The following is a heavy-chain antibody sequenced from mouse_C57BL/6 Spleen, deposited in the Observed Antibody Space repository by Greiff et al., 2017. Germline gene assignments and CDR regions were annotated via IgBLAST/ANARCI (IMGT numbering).Heavy chain of an antibody. D-gene: IGHD2-5*01. J-gene: IGHJ3*01. CDR3: ARRDSNYVFAY. CDR2: LDPGDGDT. V-gene: IGHV1-80*01. Sequence: QVQLQQSGAELVKPGASGKISGKASGYAFSGYWMNWVKQRPGKGLEWIGRLDPGDGDTNYNGRFKVKATLTADKSSSTAYMQLSSLTSEDSAVYFCARRDSNYVFAYWGQGTLVTVSA. CDR1: GYAFSGYW.